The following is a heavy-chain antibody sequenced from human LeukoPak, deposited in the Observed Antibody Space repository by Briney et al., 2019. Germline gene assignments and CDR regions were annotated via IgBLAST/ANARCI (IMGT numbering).Heavy chain of an antibody. D-gene: IGHD3-9*01. CDR3: ARDQAATNTQVRFCLD. V-gene: IGHV1-18*01. Sequence: ASVKVSCKASGYTFTSCGISWVRQAPGQGLEWMGWISAYNGNTNFAQKLQGRVTMTTDTSTSTAYMDLRSLRSDDTAVYYCARDQAATNTQVRFCLDWGQGTLVTLSS. J-gene: IGHJ4*02. CDR2: ISAYNGNT. CDR1: GYTFTSCG.